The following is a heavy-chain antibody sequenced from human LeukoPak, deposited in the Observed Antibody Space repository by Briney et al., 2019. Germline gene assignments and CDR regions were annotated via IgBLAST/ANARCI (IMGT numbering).Heavy chain of an antibody. D-gene: IGHD3-10*01. V-gene: IGHV1-46*01. Sequence: ASVKVSCKASGYTFTSYDINWVRQAPGQGLEWVGLINPTGTTTLYAQKFQGRVTLTRDMSTSTDYMELRSLKSEDTAVYYCARDNSVGDIAWWFDPWGQGTLVTVSS. CDR2: INPTGTTT. CDR1: GYTFTSYD. J-gene: IGHJ5*02. CDR3: ARDNSVGDIAWWFDP.